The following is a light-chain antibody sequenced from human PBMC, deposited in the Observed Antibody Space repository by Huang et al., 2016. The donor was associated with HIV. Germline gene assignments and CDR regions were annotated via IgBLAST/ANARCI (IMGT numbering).Light chain of an antibody. CDR3: QPSYSTRWT. J-gene: IGKJ1*01. CDR2: GAS. CDR1: QSINSC. Sequence: DIQLTQSPSSLSASVGDRVTITCRASQSINSCLNWYQQKPGKVPKLRMYGASSLQSGVPSRFSGSGSGTDFTLTISSLQPEDFATYYCQPSYSTRWTFGQGTKVEIK. V-gene: IGKV1-39*01.